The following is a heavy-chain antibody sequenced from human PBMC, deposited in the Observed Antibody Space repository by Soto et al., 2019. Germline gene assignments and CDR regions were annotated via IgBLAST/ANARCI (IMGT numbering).Heavy chain of an antibody. V-gene: IGHV1-46*02. D-gene: IGHD2-2*01. CDR3: ARDDCISTSCYVSY. CDR1: GYSLNTSY. CDR2: IHPNGGGS. J-gene: IGHJ4*02. Sequence: VASVKVSCKPSGYSLNTSYLDWGRQAPGQGLEWMGVIHPNGGGSTYAQNFLGRVTMTRDTSTSTVFMELSSLRSADTAVYYCARDDCISTSCYVSYWGQGTLVTVSS.